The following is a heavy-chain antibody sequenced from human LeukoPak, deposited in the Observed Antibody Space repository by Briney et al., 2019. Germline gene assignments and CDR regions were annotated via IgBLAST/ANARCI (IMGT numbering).Heavy chain of an antibody. CDR1: GFTFSNYG. J-gene: IGHJ4*02. CDR2: ISHDGSNK. CDR3: VKDDNYGYVYGSPTDY. Sequence: GGSLRLSCAASGFTFSNYGMHWVRQAPGKGLEWVAVISHDGSNKNYADSVKGRFTISRDNSKNTLYLQMNSLRAEDTAVYYCVKDDNYGYVYGSPTDYWGQGTLVTVSS. V-gene: IGHV3-30*18. D-gene: IGHD5-18*01.